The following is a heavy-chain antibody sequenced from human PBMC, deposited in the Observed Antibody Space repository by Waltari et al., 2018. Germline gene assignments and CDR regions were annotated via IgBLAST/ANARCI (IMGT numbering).Heavy chain of an antibody. Sequence: QVQLQESGPGLVKPSETLSLTCPVPGCSISRYYWSWTRQPAGHGLEWIGPIYTSGSTNYNPSLKSRVTMSVDTSKNQFSLKLSSVTAADTAVYYCARAVGYCSSTSCYIDAFDIWGQGTMVTVSS. V-gene: IGHV4-4*07. D-gene: IGHD2-2*02. CDR2: IYTSGST. J-gene: IGHJ3*02. CDR1: GCSISRYY. CDR3: ARAVGYCSSTSCYIDAFDI.